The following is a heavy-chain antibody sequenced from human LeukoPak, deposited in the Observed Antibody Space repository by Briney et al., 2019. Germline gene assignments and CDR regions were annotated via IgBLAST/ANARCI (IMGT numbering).Heavy chain of an antibody. Sequence: GGSLRLSCAASGFTFSTYWMYWVRQAPGKGLVWVSRISPDGSNTIYADSVRGRFTTSRDNAKNSLYLQMNNLRDEDTAVYYCARGGSSCFDSWGQGTLVTVSS. CDR3: ARGGSSCFDS. D-gene: IGHD6-13*01. CDR1: GFTFSTYW. CDR2: ISPDGSNT. J-gene: IGHJ4*02. V-gene: IGHV3-74*01.